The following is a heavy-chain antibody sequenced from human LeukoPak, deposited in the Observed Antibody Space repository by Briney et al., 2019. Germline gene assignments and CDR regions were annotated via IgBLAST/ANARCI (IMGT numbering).Heavy chain of an antibody. CDR2: ISAYNGNT. J-gene: IGHJ4*02. D-gene: IGHD3-22*01. CDR3: ASTDYYDSSGYHLRY. V-gene: IGHV1-18*01. CDR1: GYTFTSYG. Sequence: ASVKVSCKASGYTFTSYGISWVRQAPGQGLEWMGWISAYNGNTNYAQKFQGRVTITRNTSANTAYTELSSLRSEDTAVFYCASTDYYDSSGYHLRYWGQGTLVTVSS.